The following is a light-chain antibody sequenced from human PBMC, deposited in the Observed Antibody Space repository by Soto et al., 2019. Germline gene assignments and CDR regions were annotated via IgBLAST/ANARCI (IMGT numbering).Light chain of an antibody. CDR2: DVT. Sequence: QSVLTQPPSASGSPGQSVTISCTGASSDIGSYNFVSWYQQHPDKAPKLLIYDVTHRPSGVPDRFSGSKSGNTASLTVSGLLAEDEADYYCTSYAGSNFPVVFGGGTKLTVL. CDR1: SSDIGSYNF. J-gene: IGLJ2*01. CDR3: TSYAGSNFPVV. V-gene: IGLV2-8*01.